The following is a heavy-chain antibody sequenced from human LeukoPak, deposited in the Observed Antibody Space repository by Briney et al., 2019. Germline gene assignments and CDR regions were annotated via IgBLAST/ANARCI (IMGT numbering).Heavy chain of an antibody. CDR3: ARAGDVLRYFDWLSSYDAFDI. Sequence: ASVKVSCKASGYTFTSYDINWVRQATGQGLEWMGWMNPNSGNTGYAQKFQGRVTMTRNTSISTAYMELSSLRSEDTAVYYCARAGDVLRYFDWLSSYDAFDIWGQGTMVTVSS. V-gene: IGHV1-8*01. CDR2: MNPNSGNT. J-gene: IGHJ3*02. CDR1: GYTFTSYD. D-gene: IGHD3-9*01.